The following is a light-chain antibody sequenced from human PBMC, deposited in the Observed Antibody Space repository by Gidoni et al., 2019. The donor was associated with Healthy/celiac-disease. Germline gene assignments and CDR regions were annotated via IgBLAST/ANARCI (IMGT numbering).Light chain of an antibody. CDR3: QQSYSTPLT. V-gene: IGKV1-39*01. CDR1: QSISRY. CDR2: AAS. Sequence: DSQMTQSPSSLSASVGDRVTITCRASQSISRYLHWYQQKPGKAPKLLIYAASSLPSGVPSRFSGSGSGTDFTLTISSLQPEDFATYFCQQSYSTPLTFGGGTQVEIK. J-gene: IGKJ4*01.